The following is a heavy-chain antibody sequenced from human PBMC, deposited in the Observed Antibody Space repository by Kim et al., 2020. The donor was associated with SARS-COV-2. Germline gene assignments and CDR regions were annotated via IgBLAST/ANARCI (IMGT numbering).Heavy chain of an antibody. D-gene: IGHD6-13*01. CDR1: GGSFSGYY. CDR3: ARGYFIVAAAFYYYYGMDV. J-gene: IGHJ6*02. CDR2: INHSGST. Sequence: SETLSLTCAVYGGSFSGYYWSWIRQPPGKGLEWIGEINHSGSTNYNPSLKSRVTISVDTSKNQFSLKLSSVTAADTAVYYCARGYFIVAAAFYYYYGMDVWGQGTTVTFSS. V-gene: IGHV4-34*01.